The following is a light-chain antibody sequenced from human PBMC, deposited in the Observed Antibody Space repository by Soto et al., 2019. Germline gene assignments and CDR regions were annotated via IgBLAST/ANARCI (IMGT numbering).Light chain of an antibody. CDR1: SSDVGAYNY. J-gene: IGLJ1*01. CDR3: FSFTTSNTHV. CDR2: EVS. Sequence: QSALTQPASVSGSPGQSITISCTGTSSDVGAYNYVSWFQQHPDKAPKLMIYEVSNRPSGVSNRFSGSKSGNAASLTISGLQAEDEAYYFFFSFTTSNTHVFGTGTKLTVL. V-gene: IGLV2-14*01.